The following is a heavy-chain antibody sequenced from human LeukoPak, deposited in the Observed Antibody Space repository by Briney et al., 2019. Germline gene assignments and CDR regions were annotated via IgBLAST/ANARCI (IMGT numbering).Heavy chain of an antibody. V-gene: IGHV5-51*01. J-gene: IGHJ3*02. Sequence: GESLKISCKGSGYSFTSYWIGWVRQMPGRGLEWMGIIYPGDSDTRYSPSFQGQATISADKSISTAYLQWSSLKASDTAMYYCARREYYYDSSGYYWDAFDIWGQGTMVTVSS. D-gene: IGHD3-22*01. CDR2: IYPGDSDT. CDR1: GYSFTSYW. CDR3: ARREYYYDSSGYYWDAFDI.